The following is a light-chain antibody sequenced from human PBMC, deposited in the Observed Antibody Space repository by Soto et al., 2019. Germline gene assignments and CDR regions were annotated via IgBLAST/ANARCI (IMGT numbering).Light chain of an antibody. Sequence: QSALTQPASVSGSPGQSITISCTGTSSDVGGYNYISWYQQYPGKAPKLLIYEVSNRPSGVSNRFSGSKSANTASLTISGLQAEDEADYYCSSYTTANTYVFGTGTKVTVL. CDR2: EVS. J-gene: IGLJ1*01. V-gene: IGLV2-14*01. CDR1: SSDVGGYNY. CDR3: SSYTTANTYV.